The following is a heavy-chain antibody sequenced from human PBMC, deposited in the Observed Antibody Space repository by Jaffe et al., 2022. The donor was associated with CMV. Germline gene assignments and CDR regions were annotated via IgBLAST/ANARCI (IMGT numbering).Heavy chain of an antibody. J-gene: IGHJ4*02. D-gene: IGHD6-6*01. Sequence: QLQLQESGPGLVKPSETLSLTCTVSGGSISSSSYYWGWIRQPPGKGLEWIGSIYYSGSTYYNPSLKSRVTISVDTSKNQFSLKLSSVTAADTAVYYCARRPPGSSFDYWGQGTLVTVSS. CDR3: ARRPPGSSFDY. CDR1: GGSISSSSYY. CDR2: IYYSGST. V-gene: IGHV4-39*01.